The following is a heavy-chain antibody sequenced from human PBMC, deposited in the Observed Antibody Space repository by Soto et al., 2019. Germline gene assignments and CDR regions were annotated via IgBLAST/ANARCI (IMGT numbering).Heavy chain of an antibody. V-gene: IGHV1-46*01. J-gene: IGHJ4*02. D-gene: IGHD3-22*01. CDR3: ARDVSLPYDSVGFYPPGY. Sequence: EASVKVSCKASGYTFTSYYMHWVRQAPGQGLEWMGIINPSGGSTSYAQKFQGRVTMTRDTSTSTVYMELSSLRSEDTAVYYCARDVSLPYDSVGFYPPGYWGQGTLFTVSS. CDR1: GYTFTSYY. CDR2: INPSGGST.